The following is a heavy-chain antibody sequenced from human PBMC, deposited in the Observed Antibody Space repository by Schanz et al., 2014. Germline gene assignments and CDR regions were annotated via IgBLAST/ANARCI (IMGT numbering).Heavy chain of an antibody. V-gene: IGHV4-30-4*07. CDR2: IFFRGST. Sequence: QVQLQESGPGLVKPSQTLSLTCAVSGGSISSGGYSWSWIRQPPGKGLEWIGYIFFRGSTYYNPSLKSRVTISIDTPKTQSPPRPPSGSAADTAVYYCYGMDVWGQGTTVTVSS. CDR1: GGSISSGGYS. J-gene: IGHJ6*02. CDR3: YGMDV.